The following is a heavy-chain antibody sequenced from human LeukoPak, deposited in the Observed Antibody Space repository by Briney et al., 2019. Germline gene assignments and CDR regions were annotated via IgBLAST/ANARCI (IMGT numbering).Heavy chain of an antibody. Sequence: GGSLTLSCAASGFTFSSHAMTWARQAPGKGLEWGSSITGGGGSTFYAASVKGRFTISRDNSKNTLYLQMNSLRAEDTAVYYCAKLGISDGIDYWGQGALVTVSS. CDR2: ITGGGGST. V-gene: IGHV3-23*01. CDR3: AKLGISDGIDY. J-gene: IGHJ4*02. CDR1: GFTFSSHA. D-gene: IGHD3-16*01.